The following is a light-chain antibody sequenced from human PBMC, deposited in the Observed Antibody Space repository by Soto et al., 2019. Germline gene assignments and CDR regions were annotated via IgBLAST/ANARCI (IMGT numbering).Light chain of an antibody. CDR1: QSLLHSDGNTY. V-gene: IGKV2-24*01. Sequence: DLVMTQTPLSSPVTLGQAASISCRSSQSLLHSDGNTYLSWFQQRPGQPPRLLIYKVSDRFSGVPDRFSGSGAGTNFTLTISRVEAEDVGIYYCMQATQSHWTFGQGTKVEIK. CDR3: MQATQSHWT. CDR2: KVS. J-gene: IGKJ1*01.